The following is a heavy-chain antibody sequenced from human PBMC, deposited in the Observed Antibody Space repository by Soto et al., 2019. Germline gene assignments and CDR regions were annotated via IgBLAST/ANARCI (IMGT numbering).Heavy chain of an antibody. V-gene: IGHV3-30*18. CDR1: GFTFSDYA. Sequence: VQLVESGGGVVQPGRSLRLSCAASGFTFSDYAMHWVRQAPGKGLEWVAVVSHDGRNTHYADSVKGRFTISRDSSKNTVSLKMTSQRAEDTAVYYCAKGGRQWLVTSDFNYWGQGALVTVSS. CDR2: VSHDGRNT. J-gene: IGHJ4*02. D-gene: IGHD6-19*01. CDR3: AKGGRQWLVTSDFNY.